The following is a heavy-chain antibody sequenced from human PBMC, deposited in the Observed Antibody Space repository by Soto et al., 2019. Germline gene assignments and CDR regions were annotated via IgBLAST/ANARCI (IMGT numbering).Heavy chain of an antibody. CDR3: ARDNCSGGSCQSYYYGMDV. D-gene: IGHD2-15*01. CDR1: GGTFSSYT. J-gene: IGHJ6*02. Sequence: QVQLVQSGAEVKKPGSSVKVSCKASGGTFSSYTISWVRQAPGQGLEWMGRVITILGIANYAQKFQGRVTITADKSTSTAYMELSSLRSEDTAVYYCARDNCSGGSCQSYYYGMDVWGQGTTVTVSS. V-gene: IGHV1-69*08. CDR2: VITILGIA.